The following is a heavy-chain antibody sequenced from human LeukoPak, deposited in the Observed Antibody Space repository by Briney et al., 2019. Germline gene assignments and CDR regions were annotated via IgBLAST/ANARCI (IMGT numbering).Heavy chain of an antibody. Sequence: PGGSLRLSCAASGFTFSTYSMNWVRQAPGKGLEWVSSISSSSSYIYYAGSVKGRFTISRDNAKNSLYLQMNSLRADDTAVYYCARDTPGYCSTTSCYGFDYWGQGTLVTVSS. CDR1: GFTFSTYS. CDR3: ARDTPGYCSTTSCYGFDY. V-gene: IGHV3-21*01. CDR2: ISSSSSYI. J-gene: IGHJ4*02. D-gene: IGHD2-2*01.